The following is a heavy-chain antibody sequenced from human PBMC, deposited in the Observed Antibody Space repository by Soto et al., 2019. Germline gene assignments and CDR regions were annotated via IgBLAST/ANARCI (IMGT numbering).Heavy chain of an antibody. J-gene: IGHJ4*02. Sequence: QVQLQESGPGLVKPSQTLSLTCTVSGGSISTVNYWWSWIRQAPDMGLEWIGHVYNGGSTYNNPCLAVRVPMSVDTCKSQLALTLSSVSAADKAVYYCARGPSGDKVAYWGQGTLVTVSS. CDR2: VYNGGST. CDR3: ARGPSGDKVAY. CDR1: GGSISTVNYW. D-gene: IGHD7-27*01. V-gene: IGHV4-30-4*01.